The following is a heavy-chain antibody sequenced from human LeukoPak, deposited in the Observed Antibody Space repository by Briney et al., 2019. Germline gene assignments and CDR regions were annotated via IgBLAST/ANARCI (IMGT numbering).Heavy chain of an antibody. CDR1: GGYIITSGHY. V-gene: IGHV4-39*07. D-gene: IGHD4-23*01. J-gene: IGHJ5*02. Sequence: SETLSLTCTVSGGYIITSGHYWGWIRQPPGKGLEWIGSRVTSTNPFFRSRMSISVDTSKNQFSLNLTSVAAADAAVYYYARERSSSGGHSWFDPWGQGTLVTISS. CDR2: RVT. CDR3: ARERSSSGGHSWFDP.